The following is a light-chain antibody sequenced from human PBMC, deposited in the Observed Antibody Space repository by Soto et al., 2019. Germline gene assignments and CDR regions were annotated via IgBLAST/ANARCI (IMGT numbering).Light chain of an antibody. V-gene: IGKV3-11*01. CDR3: QQRNSRYT. CDR2: DVS. Sequence: ESVLTQSPATLSLSPRHTPTLSCRASESVGSYLAWYQQRTGQAPRRLIYDVSNRATGSPGRFSGSGSGTDFNLTLSSRAPEDFAVYYCQQRNSRYTFGPGTKVDIK. CDR1: ESVGSY. J-gene: IGKJ2*01.